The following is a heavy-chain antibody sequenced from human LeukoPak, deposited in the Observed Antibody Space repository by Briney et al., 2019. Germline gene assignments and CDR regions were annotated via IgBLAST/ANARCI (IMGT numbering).Heavy chain of an antibody. V-gene: IGHV3-23*01. Sequence: GGSLRLFCGASGFTFSSYAMSWVRQAPGKGLEGGSTISGSGSSTYYADSVKGRFTISRDNSKNTLYLQMNSLRAEDTAVYYCAPRLQDSTRAFDICGQGTVVTVSS. D-gene: IGHD5-24*01. CDR1: GFTFSSYA. CDR3: APRLQDSTRAFDI. J-gene: IGHJ3*02. CDR2: ISGSGSST.